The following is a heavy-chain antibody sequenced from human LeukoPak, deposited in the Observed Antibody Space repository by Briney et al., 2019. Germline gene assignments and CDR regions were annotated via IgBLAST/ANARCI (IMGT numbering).Heavy chain of an antibody. CDR1: GFTFNTYT. J-gene: IGHJ4*02. V-gene: IGHV3-48*04. Sequence: PGGSLRLSCAASGFTFNTYTMNWVRQAPGKGLEWVGSISTSGSTIYYADSVKGRFTVSRDNAKNSLNLQMNSLRAEDTAVYYCARDGYNWAYWGQGTLVTVSS. D-gene: IGHD5-24*01. CDR2: ISTSGSTI. CDR3: ARDGYNWAY.